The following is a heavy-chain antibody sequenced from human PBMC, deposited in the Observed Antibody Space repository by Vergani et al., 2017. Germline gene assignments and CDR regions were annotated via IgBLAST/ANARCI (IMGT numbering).Heavy chain of an antibody. D-gene: IGHD6-13*01. Sequence: QVQLQESGPGLVKPSQSLSLTCTVSGGSISGVSYYLSWVRQPAGKGLEWIGRFYTGGGTSYNPSLKSRVTISVDTSKNQFSLQLSSVTAADTAVYYCARDPLYSTTWPFLLLDMDVWGQGTTVTVSS. V-gene: IGHV4-61*02. CDR2: FYTGGGT. CDR3: ARDPLYSTTWPFLLLDMDV. CDR1: GGSISGVSYY. J-gene: IGHJ6*02.